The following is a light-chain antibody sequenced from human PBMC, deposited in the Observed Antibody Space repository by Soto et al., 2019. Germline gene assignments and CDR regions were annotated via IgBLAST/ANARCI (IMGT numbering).Light chain of an antibody. J-gene: IGKJ5*01. CDR1: QTSNNN. CDR2: GAS. V-gene: IGKV1-39*01. CDR3: QQSYSIPPIT. Sequence: IQMTQSPSSLSASVGARDTITCRASQTSNNNLNWYQQKPGKAPKLLIYGASSLQSGVPSRFSGSGSGTEFTLTISSLQPEDFATYYCQQSYSIPPITFGQGTRLEIK.